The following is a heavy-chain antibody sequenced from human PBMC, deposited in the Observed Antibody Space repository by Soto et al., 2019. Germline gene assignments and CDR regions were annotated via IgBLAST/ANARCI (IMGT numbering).Heavy chain of an antibody. D-gene: IGHD6-19*01. CDR2: ISSSKTYI. CDR1: GFSFSSYS. CDR3: VRDSGWAFDI. J-gene: IGHJ3*02. V-gene: IGHV3-48*02. Sequence: EVQLVESGGGLVQPGQSLRVSCAASGFSFSSYSMNWVRQAPGKGLEWISYISSSKTYILYADSVKGRFTISRDNAKNSLSLQMNSLRDEDTAVYYCVRDSGWAFDIWGLGTMVTVSS.